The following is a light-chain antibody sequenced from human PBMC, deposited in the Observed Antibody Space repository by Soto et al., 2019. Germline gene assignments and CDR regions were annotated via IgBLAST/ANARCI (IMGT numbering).Light chain of an antibody. CDR1: QNIRSL. CDR2: EAS. J-gene: IGKJ1*01. Sequence: DLQMTQSPATLSSSVGDRVTLTCRASQNIRSLLSWFQQKPGEAPKLLIDEASRVESGVPQRFSGSGSGTEFTLTISTLQSEDFVVYYRQQDNNWPRTFGQGTKVDIK. V-gene: IGKV1-5*01. CDR3: QQDNNWPRT.